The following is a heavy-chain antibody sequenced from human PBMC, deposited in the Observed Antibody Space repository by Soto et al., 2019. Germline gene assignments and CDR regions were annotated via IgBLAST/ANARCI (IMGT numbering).Heavy chain of an antibody. D-gene: IGHD3-22*01. V-gene: IGHV3-23*01. CDR3: SKDPLSYDSSGHYS. CDR1: GFTFSSYA. Sequence: GVSLRLSCAASGFTFSSYAMSWVRQAPGKGLEWVSAISGSGGSTYYADSVKGRFTISRDNSKNTLYLQMNSLRAEDTAVYYCSKDPLSYDSSGHYSCGQGTSVTVSS. J-gene: IGHJ4*02. CDR2: ISGSGGST.